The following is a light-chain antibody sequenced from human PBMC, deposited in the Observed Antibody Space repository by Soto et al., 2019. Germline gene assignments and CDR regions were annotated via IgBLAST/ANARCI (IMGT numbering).Light chain of an antibody. CDR3: QQRSNWIT. CDR2: DAS. J-gene: IGKJ5*01. V-gene: IGKV3-11*01. Sequence: EIVMTHSPATLSVSLWERATLSCRASQSVSSYLAWYQQKPGQAPRLLIYDASNRATGIPARFSGSGSGTDFTLTISSLEPEDFAVYYCQQRSNWITFGQGTRLEIK. CDR1: QSVSSY.